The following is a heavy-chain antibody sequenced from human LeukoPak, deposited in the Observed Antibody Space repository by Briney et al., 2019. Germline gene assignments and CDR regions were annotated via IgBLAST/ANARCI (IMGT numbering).Heavy chain of an antibody. Sequence: SETLSLTCTVSGGSISNYYWSWIRQPAGKGLEWIGRIYTSGSTNYNPSLKSRVTMSVDTSKNQSYLKLSSVTAADTAVYYCARVPHYYFGYGYFDTWGQGTRVTVSS. V-gene: IGHV4-4*07. D-gene: IGHD3-10*01. CDR2: IYTSGST. CDR1: GGSISNYY. J-gene: IGHJ4*02. CDR3: ARVPHYYFGYGYFDT.